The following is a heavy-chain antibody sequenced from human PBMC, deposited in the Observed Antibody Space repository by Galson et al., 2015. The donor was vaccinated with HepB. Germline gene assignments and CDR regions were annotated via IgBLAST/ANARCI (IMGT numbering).Heavy chain of an antibody. CDR3: ARAGSLYVPFDY. CDR2: IYYSGST. Sequence: QVQLQESGPGLVKPSETLSLTCTVSGGSISSSSYYWGWIRQPPGKGLEWIGSIYYSGSTYYNPSLKSRVTISVDTSKNQFSLKLSSVTAADTAVYYCARAGSLYVPFDYWGQGTLVTVSS. D-gene: IGHD5/OR15-5a*01. CDR1: GGSISSSSYY. V-gene: IGHV4-39*01. J-gene: IGHJ4*02.